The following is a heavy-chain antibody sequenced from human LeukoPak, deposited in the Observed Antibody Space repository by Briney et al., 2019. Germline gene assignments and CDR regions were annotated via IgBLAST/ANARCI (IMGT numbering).Heavy chain of an antibody. Sequence: GGSLRLSCAASGFTFSSYAMSWVRQAPGKGLEWVSAISGSGGSTYYADSVKGRFTISRDNSKNTLYLQMNSLRAEDTAVYYCARGIAARLTYYYYYMDVWGKGTTVTVSS. CDR3: ARGIAARLTYYYYYMDV. J-gene: IGHJ6*03. CDR2: ISGSGGST. D-gene: IGHD6-6*01. V-gene: IGHV3-23*01. CDR1: GFTFSSYA.